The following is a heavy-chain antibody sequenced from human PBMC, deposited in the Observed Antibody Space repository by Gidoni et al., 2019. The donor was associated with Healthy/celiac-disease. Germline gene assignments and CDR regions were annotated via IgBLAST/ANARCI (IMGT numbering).Heavy chain of an antibody. Sequence: EVQLVQSGAEVKTPGESLKISCKGSGYSFTSYWIGWVRQMHGKGLEWMGIIYPGDSDTRYSPSFKGQVTSSADKSSSTAYLQWSSLKASDPAMYYCARLSAHYDFWSGYNWFDPGGQGTLVTVSS. V-gene: IGHV5-51*01. CDR3: ARLSAHYDFWSGYNWFDP. CDR1: GYSFTSYW. J-gene: IGHJ5*02. CDR2: IYPGDSDT. D-gene: IGHD3-3*01.